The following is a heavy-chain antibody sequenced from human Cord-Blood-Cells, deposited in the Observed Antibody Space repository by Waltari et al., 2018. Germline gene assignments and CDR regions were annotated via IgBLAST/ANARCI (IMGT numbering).Heavy chain of an antibody. CDR1: GFTFSSYW. V-gene: IGHV3-7*04. CDR2: IKQDGSEK. CDR3: ARGIAAAGRGNFDY. Sequence: EVQLVVSGGGLVQPGGSLGLSWSASGFTFSSYWLSWVRQAPGKGLEWVANIKQDGSEKYYVDSVKGRFTISRDNAKNSLYLQMNSLRAEDTAVYYCARGIAAAGRGNFDYWGQGTLVTVSS. D-gene: IGHD6-13*01. J-gene: IGHJ4*02.